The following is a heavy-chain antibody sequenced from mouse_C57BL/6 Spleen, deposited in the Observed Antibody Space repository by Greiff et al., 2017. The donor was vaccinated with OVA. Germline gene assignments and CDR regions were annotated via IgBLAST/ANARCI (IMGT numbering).Heavy chain of an antibody. CDR2: IHPNSGST. CDR3: ARSNYDYDIFDY. Sequence: VKLQQPGAELVKPGASVKLSCKASGYTFTSYWMHWVKQRPGQGLEWIGMIHPNSGSTNYNEKFKSKATLTVDKSSSTAYMQLSSLTSEDSAVYYCARSNYDYDIFDYWGQGTTLTVSS. V-gene: IGHV1-64*01. J-gene: IGHJ2*01. D-gene: IGHD2-4*01. CDR1: GYTFTSYW.